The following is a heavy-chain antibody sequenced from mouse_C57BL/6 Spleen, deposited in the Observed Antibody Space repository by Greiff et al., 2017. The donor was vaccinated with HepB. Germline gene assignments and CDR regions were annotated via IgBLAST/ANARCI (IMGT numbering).Heavy chain of an antibody. CDR2: IRNKANGYTT. J-gene: IGHJ3*01. CDR1: GFTFTDYY. Sequence: EVQVVESGGGLVQPGGSLSLSCAASGFTFTDYYMSWVRQPPGKALEWLGFIRNKANGYTTEYSASVKGRFTISRDNSQSILYLQMNALRAEDSATYYCARYEGSSPFAYWGQGTLFTVSA. CDR3: ARYEGSSPFAY. V-gene: IGHV7-3*01. D-gene: IGHD1-1*01.